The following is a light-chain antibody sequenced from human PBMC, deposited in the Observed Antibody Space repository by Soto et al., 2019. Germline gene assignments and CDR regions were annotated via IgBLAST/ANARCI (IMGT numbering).Light chain of an antibody. CDR2: WGS. CDR1: QSVGPN. V-gene: IGKV3-15*01. J-gene: IGKJ2*03. CDR3: QQYENWPPYS. Sequence: TQSPATLSVSLGEEVSLSCRASQSVGPNLAWYQQRPGQAPRLLILWGSTRATGVPARFRGSGRGTDFTLTISNLQSEDLAVYYCQQYENWPPYSFGQGTRLEIK.